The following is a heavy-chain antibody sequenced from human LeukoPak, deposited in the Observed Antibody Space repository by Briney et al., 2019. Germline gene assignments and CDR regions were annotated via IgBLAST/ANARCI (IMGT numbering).Heavy chain of an antibody. CDR1: GGTFSSYA. Sequence: SVKVSCKASGGTFSSYAISCVRQAPGQGLEWMGRIIPILGIANYAQKFQGRVTITADKSTSTAYMELSSLRSEDTAVYYCARDGYGSSSWYEIDYWGQGTLVTVSS. V-gene: IGHV1-69*04. CDR2: IIPILGIA. CDR3: ARDGYGSSSWYEIDY. D-gene: IGHD6-13*01. J-gene: IGHJ4*02.